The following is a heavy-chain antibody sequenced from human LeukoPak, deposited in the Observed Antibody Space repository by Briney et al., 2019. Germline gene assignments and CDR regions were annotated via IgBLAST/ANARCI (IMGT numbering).Heavy chain of an antibody. J-gene: IGHJ5*02. CDR3: ARRSRRILWSGFDP. V-gene: IGHV5-51*01. CDR1: GYIFKNHW. CDR2: IFPGDSDA. Sequence: GESLKISCQGAGYIFKNHWIGWVRQTPERVLEWMAIIFPGDSDARYSPSFQGQVTISADKSISTAYLQWSSLKASDTAMYYCARRSRRILWSGFDPWGQGTLVAVSS. D-gene: IGHD2-21*01.